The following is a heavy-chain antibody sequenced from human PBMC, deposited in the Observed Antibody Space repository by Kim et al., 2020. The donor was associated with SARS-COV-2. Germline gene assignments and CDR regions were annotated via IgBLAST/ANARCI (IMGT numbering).Heavy chain of an antibody. CDR2: IRNKANSYAT. CDR1: GFIFSDSS. J-gene: IGHJ6*02. V-gene: IGHV3-73*01. D-gene: IGHD3-10*01. Sequence: GGSLRLSCAASGFIFSDSSLHWVRQASGKGLEWVGRIRNKANSYATEYSASVKGRFTISRDDSKNTAYLQMNSLKTEDTAVYYCTRVGGLGTYLWGMDVWGQGTTVTVSS. CDR3: TRVGGLGTYLWGMDV.